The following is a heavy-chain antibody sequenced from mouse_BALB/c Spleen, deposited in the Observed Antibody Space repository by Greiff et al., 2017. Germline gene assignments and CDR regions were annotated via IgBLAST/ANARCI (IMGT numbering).Heavy chain of an antibody. CDR1: GFTFSSYT. D-gene: IGHD1-1*01. CDR3: ARHYYGSRHYYAMDY. CDR2: ISNGGGST. V-gene: IGHV5-12-2*01. Sequence: EVKLMESGGGLVQPGGSLKLSCAASGFTFSSYTMSWVRQTPEKRLEWVAYISNGGGSTYYPDTVKGRFTISRDNAKNTLYLQMSSLKSEDTAMYYCARHYYGSRHYYAMDYWGQGTSVTVSS. J-gene: IGHJ4*01.